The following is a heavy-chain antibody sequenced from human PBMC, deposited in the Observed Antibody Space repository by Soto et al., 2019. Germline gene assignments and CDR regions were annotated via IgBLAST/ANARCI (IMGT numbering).Heavy chain of an antibody. CDR1: GFTFDDYA. D-gene: IGHD2-2*01. J-gene: IGHJ5*02. Sequence: SLRLSCAASGFTFDDYAMHWVRQAPGKGLEWVSGISWNSGSIGYADSVKGRFTISRGNAKNSLYLQMNSLRAEDTALYYCAKDGRFLKTASHCSSTSCLSSWSDPWGQGTLVTVSS. CDR3: AKDGRFLKTASHCSSTSCLSSWSDP. CDR2: ISWNSGSI. V-gene: IGHV3-9*01.